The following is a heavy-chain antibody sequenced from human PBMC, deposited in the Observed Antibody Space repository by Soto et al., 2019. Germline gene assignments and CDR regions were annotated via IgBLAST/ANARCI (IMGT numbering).Heavy chain of an antibody. J-gene: IGHJ6*03. CDR2: INAGNGNT. CDR1: GYTFTSYA. D-gene: IGHD3-9*01. V-gene: IGHV1-3*01. Sequence: VASVKVSCKASGYTFTSYAMHWVRQAPGQRLEWMGWINAGNGNTKYSQKFQGRVTITRDTSASTAYMELSSLRSEDTAVYYCARGSHYDILTGYYGAYYYYMDVWGKGTTVTVSS. CDR3: ARGSHYDILTGYYGAYYYYMDV.